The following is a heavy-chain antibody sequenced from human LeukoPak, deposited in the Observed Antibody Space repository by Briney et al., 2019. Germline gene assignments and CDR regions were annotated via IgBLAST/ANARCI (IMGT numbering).Heavy chain of an antibody. Sequence: PGGSLRLSCAASGFIFNNYGMSWVRQAPGKGLEWVSAISGSGGSTYYADSVKGRFTISRDNSKNTLYLQMNSLRAEDTAVYYCAKTHGRYCSGGSCYSSFDYWGQGTLVTVSS. J-gene: IGHJ4*02. D-gene: IGHD2-15*01. V-gene: IGHV3-23*01. CDR2: ISGSGGST. CDR1: GFIFNNYG. CDR3: AKTHGRYCSGGSCYSSFDY.